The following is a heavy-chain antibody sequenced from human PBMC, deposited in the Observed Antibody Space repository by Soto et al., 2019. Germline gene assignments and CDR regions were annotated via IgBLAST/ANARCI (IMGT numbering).Heavy chain of an antibody. D-gene: IGHD6-13*01. J-gene: IGHJ6*03. CDR3: ARAAAAALNYYYYYMDV. V-gene: IGHV4-34*01. CDR1: GGSFSGYY. CDR2: INHSGST. Sequence: PSETLSLTCAVYGGSFSGYYWSWIRQPPGKGLEWIGEINHSGSTNYNPSLKSRVTISVDTSKNQFSLKLSSVTAADTAVYYCARAAAAALNYYYYYMDVRGKGTTVTVSS.